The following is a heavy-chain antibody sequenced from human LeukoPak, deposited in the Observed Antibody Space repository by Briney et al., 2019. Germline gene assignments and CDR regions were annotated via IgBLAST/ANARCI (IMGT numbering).Heavy chain of an antibody. CDR1: GFTFSSYW. Sequence: GGSLRLSCAASGFTFSSYWMSWVRQAPGKGLEWVANIKQDGSEKYYVDSVKGRFTISRDNARNSLYLQMNSLRDEDTAVYYCARTYYYDSSGYYFLGYWGQGTLVTVSS. CDR3: ARTYYYDSSGYYFLGY. CDR2: IKQDGSEK. D-gene: IGHD3-22*01. J-gene: IGHJ4*02. V-gene: IGHV3-7*01.